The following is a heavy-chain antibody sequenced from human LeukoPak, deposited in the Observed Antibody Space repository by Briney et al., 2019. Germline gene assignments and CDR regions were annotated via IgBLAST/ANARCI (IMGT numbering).Heavy chain of an antibody. V-gene: IGHV3-30-3*01. CDR3: ARDLINRIHLWLGREIGY. CDR2: ISNDGSNK. D-gene: IGHD5-18*01. J-gene: IGHJ4*02. CDR1: GFTFSSYA. Sequence: GGSLRLSCAASGFTFSSYAMHWVRQAPGKGLEWVAVISNDGSNKYYADSVKGRFTISRDNSKNTLYVQMNSLRAEDTALYYCARDLINRIHLWLGREIGYWGQGTLVTVSS.